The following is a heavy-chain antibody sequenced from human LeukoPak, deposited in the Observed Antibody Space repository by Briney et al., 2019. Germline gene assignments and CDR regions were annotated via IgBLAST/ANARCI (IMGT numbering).Heavy chain of an antibody. CDR3: ARGTGTRNFDY. Sequence: SETLSLTCTVSGGSISSYYWSWIRQPAGKGLEWIGRIYSSGSTNYHPSLMSRVTMSADTSNSQFSLKLTSVTAADTAVYYCARGTGTRNFDYWGQGTLVTIAS. CDR2: IYSSGST. V-gene: IGHV4-4*07. J-gene: IGHJ4*02. CDR1: GGSISSYY. D-gene: IGHD1-7*01.